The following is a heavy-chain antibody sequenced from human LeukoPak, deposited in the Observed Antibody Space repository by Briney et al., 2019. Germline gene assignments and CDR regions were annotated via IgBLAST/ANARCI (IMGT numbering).Heavy chain of an antibody. J-gene: IGHJ4*02. CDR3: ARDTYGSGSRFDY. V-gene: IGHV1-69*13. CDR1: GYTFTSYD. D-gene: IGHD3-10*01. Sequence: SVKVSCKASGYTFTSYDINWVRQATGQGLEWMGGIIPIFGTANYAQKFQGRVTITADESTSTAYMELSSLRSEDTAVYYCARDTYGSGSRFDYWGQGTLVTVSS. CDR2: IIPIFGTA.